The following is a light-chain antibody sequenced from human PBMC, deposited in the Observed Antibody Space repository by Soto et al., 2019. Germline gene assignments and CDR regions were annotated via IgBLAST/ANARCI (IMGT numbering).Light chain of an antibody. CDR3: QQSYSTPRT. CDR1: QGIGNY. Sequence: IQMTHSRASLSASVGERVTITCRASQGIGNYLAWYQHKPGKVPKLLIYAASSLQSGVPSRFSGSGSGTDFTLTISSLQPEDFATYYCQQSYSTPRTFGQGTKVDI. V-gene: IGKV1-39*01. J-gene: IGKJ1*01. CDR2: AAS.